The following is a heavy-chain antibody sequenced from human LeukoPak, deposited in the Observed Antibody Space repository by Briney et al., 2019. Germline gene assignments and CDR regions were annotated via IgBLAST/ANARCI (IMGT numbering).Heavy chain of an antibody. J-gene: IGHJ5*02. CDR3: ARGPRNDP. D-gene: IGHD1-14*01. V-gene: IGHV1-8*01. CDR1: GYPLTTYE. CDR2: VHPNSGNT. Sequence: ASVKVSCTTSGYPLTTYEINWVRQAAGQGLEWMGWVHPNSGNTAYAQKFQGRVTMTRDTSISTTYMELSGLRSDDTAVYFCARGPRNDPWGQETLVTVSS.